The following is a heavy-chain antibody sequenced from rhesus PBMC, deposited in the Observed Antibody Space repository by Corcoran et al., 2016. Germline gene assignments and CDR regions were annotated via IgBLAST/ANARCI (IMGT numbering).Heavy chain of an antibody. CDR1: GGSISSNY. V-gene: IGHV4-173*01. CDR3: ARDRYYNIWTGFDAFDF. CDR2: ISGSGGST. Sequence: QLQLQESGPGLVKPSETLSLTCAVSGGSISSNYWRWIRQPPGKGLEWIGRISGSGGSTDYNPSLKGRVTISTDTSKNQFSLKLSSVTAADTAVYYCARDRYYNIWTGFDAFDFWGQGLRVTVS. J-gene: IGHJ3*01. D-gene: IGHD3-3*01.